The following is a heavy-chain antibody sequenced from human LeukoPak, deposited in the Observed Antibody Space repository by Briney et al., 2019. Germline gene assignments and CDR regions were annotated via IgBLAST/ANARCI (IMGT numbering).Heavy chain of an antibody. CDR1: GGTFSSYA. D-gene: IGHD4-11*01. Sequence: SVKVSCKASGGTFSSYAISWVRQAPGQGLEWMGGIIPIFGTANYAQKFQGRVTITADESTSTAYMELSSLTSEDTAVYYCARDLGPTVTGYYFDYWGQGTLVTVSS. CDR3: ARDLGPTVTGYYFDY. CDR2: IIPIFGTA. J-gene: IGHJ4*02. V-gene: IGHV1-69*13.